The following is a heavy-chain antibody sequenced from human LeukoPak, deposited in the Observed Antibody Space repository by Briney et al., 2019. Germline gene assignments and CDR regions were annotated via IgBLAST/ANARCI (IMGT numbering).Heavy chain of an antibody. Sequence: GPSVTVSHTPSARTVTTSAITWVGEAPGQRRKWMGRVIPGLNITRHTQKFQGRVTITADTSTSTVYMKLSSLRPGETAVYYCARDQGLTSPPPSGLDVWGQGTKVIVSS. CDR2: VIPGLNIT. J-gene: IGHJ6*02. V-gene: IGHV1-69*04. CDR3: ARDQGLTSPPPSGLDV. CDR1: ARTVTTSA.